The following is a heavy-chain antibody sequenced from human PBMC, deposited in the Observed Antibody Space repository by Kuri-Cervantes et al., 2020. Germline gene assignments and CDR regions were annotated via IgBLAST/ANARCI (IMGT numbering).Heavy chain of an antibody. D-gene: IGHD1-26*01. V-gene: IGHV3-7*01. CDR2: IKEDGSTK. CDR3: TRDDGTY. J-gene: IGHJ4*02. Sequence: GESLKISCAASGFTFSNDWMSWVRQAPGKGLEWVANIKEDGSTKSYVDSVKGRFTISRDNAKNSLSLQMNSLRSDDTAVYYCTRDDGTYWGQGTLVTVSS. CDR1: GFTFSNDW.